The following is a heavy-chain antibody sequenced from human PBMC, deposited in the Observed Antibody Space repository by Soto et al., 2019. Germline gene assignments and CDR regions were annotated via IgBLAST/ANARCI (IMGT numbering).Heavy chain of an antibody. V-gene: IGHV4-59*01. J-gene: IGHJ4*02. CDR2: IYYSGST. D-gene: IGHD5-12*01. CDR1: GGSISSYY. Sequence: SETLSLTCTVSGGSISSYYWSWIRQPPGKGLEWIGYIYYSGSTNYNPSLKSRVTISVDTSKNQFSLKLSSVTAADTAVYYCARVRRGYSGYDYWGQGTLVTVSS. CDR3: ARVRRGYSGYDY.